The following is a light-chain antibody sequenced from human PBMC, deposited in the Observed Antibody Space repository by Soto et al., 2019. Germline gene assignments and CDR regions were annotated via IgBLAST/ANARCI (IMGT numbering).Light chain of an antibody. CDR3: QQYNSYS. V-gene: IGKV1-5*03. Sequence: DIQMTQSPSSLSASVEDRVIITCRASQSISSWLAWYQQKPGKAPKLLIYNASSLESGVPSRFSGSGPGTEFTLSISSLQPDDFATYYCQQYNSYSFGGGTKVDIK. CDR2: NAS. J-gene: IGKJ4*01. CDR1: QSISSW.